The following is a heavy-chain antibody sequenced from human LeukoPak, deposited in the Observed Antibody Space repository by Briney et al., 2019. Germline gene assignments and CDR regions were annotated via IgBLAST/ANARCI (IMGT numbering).Heavy chain of an antibody. CDR2: INSDGSST. Sequence: GGSLRLSCAASGFTFSSYWMHWVRHAPGKGLVWVSRINSDGSSTSYADSVKGRFTISRDNAKNTLYLQMNSLRAEDTAVYYCARDRVVTGICGAFDIWGQGTMVTVSS. D-gene: IGHD2-21*02. CDR3: ARDRVVTGICGAFDI. J-gene: IGHJ3*02. V-gene: IGHV3-74*01. CDR1: GFTFSSYW.